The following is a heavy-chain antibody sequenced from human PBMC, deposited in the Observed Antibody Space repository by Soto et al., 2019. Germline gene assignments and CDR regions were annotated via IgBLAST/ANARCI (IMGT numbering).Heavy chain of an antibody. CDR3: ARSNRGGIAAPYYFDY. D-gene: IGHD6-13*01. CDR1: GYSFTSYW. CDR2: IYPGDSDT. Sequence: GESLKISCKGSGYSFTSYWIGWVRQMPGKGLEWMGIIYPGDSDTRYSPSFQGQVTISADKSISTAYLQWSSLKASDTAMYYCARSNRGGIAAPYYFDYWGQGTLVTVSS. J-gene: IGHJ4*02. V-gene: IGHV5-51*01.